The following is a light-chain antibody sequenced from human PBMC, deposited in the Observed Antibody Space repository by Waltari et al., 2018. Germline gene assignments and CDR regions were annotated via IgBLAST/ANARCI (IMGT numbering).Light chain of an antibody. CDR2: LGS. V-gene: IGKV2-28*01. CDR1: QTLLHSNGYNY. J-gene: IGKJ3*01. CDR3: MQALQTPFT. Sequence: DIVMTQSPDSLAVSLGERASISCRSSQTLLHSNGYNYLDWYLQKPGQSPQLLIYLGSNRASGVPDRFSGSGSGTDFTLKISRVEAEDVGVYYCMQALQTPFTFGPGTKVDIK.